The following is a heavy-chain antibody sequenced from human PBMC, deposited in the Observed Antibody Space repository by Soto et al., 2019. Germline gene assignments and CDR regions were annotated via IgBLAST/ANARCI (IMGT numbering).Heavy chain of an antibody. CDR3: ARGGGWLQSQGRDY. CDR2: ISSSSSYI. V-gene: IGHV3-21*03. D-gene: IGHD5-12*01. CDR1: GFTFSSYS. Sequence: EVQLVESGGGLVKPGGSLRLSCAASGFTFSSYSMNWVGQAPGKGLEWVSSISSSSSYIYYADSVKGRFTISRDNAKNTLYLQKNSLRAEDTAVDYCARGGGWLQSQGRDYWGQGTLVTVSS. J-gene: IGHJ4*02.